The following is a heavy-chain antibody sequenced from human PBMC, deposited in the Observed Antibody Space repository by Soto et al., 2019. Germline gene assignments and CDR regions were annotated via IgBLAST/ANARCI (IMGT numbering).Heavy chain of an antibody. CDR2: IYTTGAT. V-gene: IGHV4-4*07. J-gene: IGHJ4*02. D-gene: IGHD4-17*01. CDR3: AMTVIAPSPYLDH. CDR1: GDSISRKY. Sequence: LSLTCSVSGDSISRKYWSWLRQPAGGGLEWIGRIYTTGATNYNSSLKSRVSMSVDTSKNQFSLRLTSVTAADTAVYFCAMTVIAPSPYLDHWGQGLLVTVSS.